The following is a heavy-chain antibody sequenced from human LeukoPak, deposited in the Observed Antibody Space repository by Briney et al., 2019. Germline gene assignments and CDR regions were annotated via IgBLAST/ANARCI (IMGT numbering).Heavy chain of an antibody. V-gene: IGHV3-23*01. CDR1: GFTFSSYA. CDR2: ISGSGGST. J-gene: IGHJ4*02. D-gene: IGHD3-3*01. Sequence: PGGSLRLSCAASGFTFSSYAMSWVRQAPGKGLEWVSAISGSGGSTYYADSVKGRFTISRDNSKNRLYVQMNSLRDDDTAVYYCAKTVGTGDFWRGVLDYWGQGTLVTASS. CDR3: AKTVGTGDFWRGVLDY.